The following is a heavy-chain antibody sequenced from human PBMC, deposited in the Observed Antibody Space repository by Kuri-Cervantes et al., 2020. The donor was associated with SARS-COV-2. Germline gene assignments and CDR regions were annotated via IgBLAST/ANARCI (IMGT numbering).Heavy chain of an antibody. J-gene: IGHJ3*02. CDR3: AKEWVENDYGVAFDI. CDR1: GFTFSTHA. CDR2: IRDNSLTT. Sequence: GGSLRLSCAASGFTFSTHAMSWVRQAPGKGLEWVSSIRDNSLTTYYADSVKGRFTISRDNSKSSLYLQMNSLRAEDTAVYYCAKEWVENDYGVAFDIWGQGTMVTVSS. V-gene: IGHV3-23*01. D-gene: IGHD4-17*01.